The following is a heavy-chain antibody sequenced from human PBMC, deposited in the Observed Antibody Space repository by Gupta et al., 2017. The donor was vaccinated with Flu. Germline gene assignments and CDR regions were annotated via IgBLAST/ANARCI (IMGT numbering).Heavy chain of an antibody. J-gene: IGHJ6*02. CDR3: ARYRSGSGSYPYQVGGMDV. Sequence: APGKGLEWVAVIWYDGSNKYYADSVKGRFTISRDNSKNTLYLQMNSLRAEDTAMYYGARYRSGSGSYPYQVGGMDVWGQGTTVTVSS. CDR2: IWYDGSNK. D-gene: IGHD3-10*01. V-gene: IGHV3-33*01.